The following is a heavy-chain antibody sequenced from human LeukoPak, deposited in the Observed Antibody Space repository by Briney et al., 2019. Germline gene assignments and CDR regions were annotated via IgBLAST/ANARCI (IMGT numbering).Heavy chain of an antibody. D-gene: IGHD3-10*01. Sequence: ASVKVSCKASGYTFTSHVIHWVRQAPGHRLDWMGWIDTANGNTQNSQNFQGRVTITRDTSASTAYMELSSLRSEDTAVYYCARATYYYGSGSYSDNWFDPWGQGTLVTVSS. CDR2: IDTANGNT. V-gene: IGHV1-3*04. J-gene: IGHJ5*02. CDR3: ARATYYYGSGSYSDNWFDP. CDR1: GYTFTSHV.